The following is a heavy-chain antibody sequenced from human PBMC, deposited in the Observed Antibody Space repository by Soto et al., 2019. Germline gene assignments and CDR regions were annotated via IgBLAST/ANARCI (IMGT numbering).Heavy chain of an antibody. D-gene: IGHD2-15*01. CDR1: GFTVTEIY. V-gene: IGHV3-66*01. CDR3: VREPRYCSGGSCSIMGDAFDI. Sequence: PGGSLRLSCVASGFTVTEIYMNWVRQAPGKGLDWVSVIYNEFTDYADSVRGRFSISTDSSKNALYLQMNSLRAEDSAVYYCVREPRYCSGGSCSIMGDAFDIWGRGTMVTVSS. CDR2: IYNEFT. J-gene: IGHJ3*02.